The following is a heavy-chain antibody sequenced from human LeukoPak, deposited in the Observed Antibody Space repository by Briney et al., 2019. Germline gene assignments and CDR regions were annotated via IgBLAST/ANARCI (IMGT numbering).Heavy chain of an antibody. CDR3: ARGPGDFWSGYYTPRWFDP. V-gene: IGHV4-30-2*01. CDR1: GGSICSGGYY. Sequence: SQTLSLTCTVFGGSICSGGYYWSWIRQPPGKGLEWIGYIYHSGSTYYNPSLKSRVTISVDRSKNQFSLKLSSVTAADTAVYYCARGPGDFWSGYYTPRWFDPRGQGTLVTVSS. J-gene: IGHJ5*02. D-gene: IGHD3-3*01. CDR2: IYHSGST.